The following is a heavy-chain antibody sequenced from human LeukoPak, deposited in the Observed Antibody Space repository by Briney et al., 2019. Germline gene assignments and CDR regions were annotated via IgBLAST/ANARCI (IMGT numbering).Heavy chain of an antibody. CDR1: GYTFTGYY. V-gene: IGHV1-2*02. J-gene: IGHJ4*02. Sequence: ASVKVSCKASGYTFTGYYMHWVRQAPGQGLEWMGWINPNSGGTNYAQKFQGRVTMTRDTSISTAYMELSRLRSDDTAVYYCARVSGYDFGIDYWGQGTLVTVSS. CDR2: INPNSGGT. D-gene: IGHD5-12*01. CDR3: ARVSGYDFGIDY.